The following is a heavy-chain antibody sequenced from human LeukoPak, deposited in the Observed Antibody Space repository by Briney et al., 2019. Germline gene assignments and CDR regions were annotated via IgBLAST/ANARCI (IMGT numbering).Heavy chain of an antibody. J-gene: IGHJ6*03. V-gene: IGHV1-18*01. CDR1: GYTFTSYG. CDR2: ISAYIGNT. Sequence: ASVKVSCKASGYTFTSYGISWVRQAPGQGLEWMGWISAYIGNTNYAQKLQGRVTMTTDTSTSTAYMELRSLRSDDTAVYYCARVAAFAGVYYYYYMDVWGKGTTVTVSS. CDR3: ARVAAFAGVYYYYYMDV. D-gene: IGHD2-15*01.